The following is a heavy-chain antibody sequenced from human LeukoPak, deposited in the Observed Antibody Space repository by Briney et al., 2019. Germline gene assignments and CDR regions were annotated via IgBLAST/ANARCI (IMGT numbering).Heavy chain of an antibody. CDR1: GYTFTSYG. CDR3: AWVDPIYYYGMDV. V-gene: IGHV1-18*01. J-gene: IGHJ6*02. Sequence: GASVKVSCKASGYTFTSYGISWVRQAPGQGLXXXXWISAYNGNTXXXQXXXXXVTMTTDXSTSTAYMELRSLRSDDTAVYYCAWVDPIYYYGMDVWGQGTTVTVSS. CDR2: ISAYNGNT. D-gene: IGHD5-12*01.